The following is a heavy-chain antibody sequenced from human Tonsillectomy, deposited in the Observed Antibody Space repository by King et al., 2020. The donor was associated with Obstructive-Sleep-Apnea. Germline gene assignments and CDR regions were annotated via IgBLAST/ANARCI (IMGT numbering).Heavy chain of an antibody. Sequence: HVQLQESGPGLVKPSETLSLTCSVSGGSISSCFWSWIRQPPGKGLEWIGHIYYSGSTNYNPSLKSRVTISVDTSKNQFSLKLTSVTAADTAVYYCAREGPGSGLTTFFGENYGMDVWGQGTTVTVSS. CDR3: AREGPGSGLTTFFGENYGMDV. CDR2: IYYSGST. CDR1: GGSISSCF. V-gene: IGHV4-59*01. J-gene: IGHJ6*02. D-gene: IGHD3-3*01.